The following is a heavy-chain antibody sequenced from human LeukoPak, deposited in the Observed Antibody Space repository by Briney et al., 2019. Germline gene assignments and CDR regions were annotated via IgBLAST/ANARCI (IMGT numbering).Heavy chain of an antibody. V-gene: IGHV3-53*05. Sequence: GGSLRLSCAASGFPVSSNYMTWVRQAPQKGLEWVSTIHSDGTTYYVDSVKGRFLISRDISQNTVYLEMNSLRAEDTAVYYCARDLGTRFIVGASTFIFDYWGQGTLVTVSS. CDR3: ARDLGTRFIVGASTFIFDY. CDR2: IHSDGTT. J-gene: IGHJ4*02. CDR1: GFPVSSNY. D-gene: IGHD1-26*01.